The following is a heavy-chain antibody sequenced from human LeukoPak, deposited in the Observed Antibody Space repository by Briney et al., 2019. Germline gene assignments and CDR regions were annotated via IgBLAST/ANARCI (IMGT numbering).Heavy chain of an antibody. CDR1: GGTFSSYA. D-gene: IGHD2-21*02. Sequence: SVKVSCKASGGTFSSYAISWVRQAPGQGLEWMGGIIPIFGTANYAQKFQERVTITRDMSTSTAYMELSSLRSEDTAVYYCAAVHCGGDCYSAFDYWGQGTLVTVSS. CDR3: AAVHCGGDCYSAFDY. J-gene: IGHJ4*02. V-gene: IGHV1-69*05. CDR2: IIPIFGTA.